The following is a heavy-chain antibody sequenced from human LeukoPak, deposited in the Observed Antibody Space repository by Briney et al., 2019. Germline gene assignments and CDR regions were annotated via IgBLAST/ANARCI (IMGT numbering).Heavy chain of an antibody. CDR2: IKQDGSEK. Sequence: PGGSLRLSCAASGLTFISYWMSWVRQAPGKGLEWVANIKQDGSEKYYVDSVKGRFTISRDNAKNSLYLQMNSLRAEDTAVYYCTRENPYRSSSPMWYWGQGTLVTVSS. J-gene: IGHJ4*02. D-gene: IGHD6-6*01. V-gene: IGHV3-7*01. CDR1: GLTFISYW. CDR3: TRENPYRSSSPMWY.